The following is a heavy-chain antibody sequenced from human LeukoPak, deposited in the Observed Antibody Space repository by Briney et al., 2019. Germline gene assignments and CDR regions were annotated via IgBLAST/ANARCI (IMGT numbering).Heavy chain of an antibody. Sequence: PGGSLRLSCAASGFTFDDYAMHWVRQAPGKGLEWVSHIRSSSETFYADSVNGRFTISRDNARNSLYLQMNNLRGEDTAIYYCARDAGNSGYGCDLWGQGTLVTVSS. CDR3: ARDAGNSGYGCDL. D-gene: IGHD5-12*01. CDR2: IRSSSET. V-gene: IGHV3-69-1*01. J-gene: IGHJ5*02. CDR1: GFTFDDYA.